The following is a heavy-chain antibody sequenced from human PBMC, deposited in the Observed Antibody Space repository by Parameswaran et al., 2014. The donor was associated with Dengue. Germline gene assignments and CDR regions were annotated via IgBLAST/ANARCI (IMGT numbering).Heavy chain of an antibody. CDR2: IYHSGST. J-gene: IGHJ4*02. CDR3: ARCSSSAREYFDY. V-gene: IGHV4-30-2*01. CDR1: GGSISSGGYS. Sequence: SQTLSLTCAVSGGSISSGGYSWSWIRQPPGKGLEWIGYIYHSGSTYYNPSLKSRVTISVDRSKNQFSLKLSSVTAADTAVYYCARCSSSAREYFDYWGQGTLVTVSS. D-gene: IGHD6-6*01.